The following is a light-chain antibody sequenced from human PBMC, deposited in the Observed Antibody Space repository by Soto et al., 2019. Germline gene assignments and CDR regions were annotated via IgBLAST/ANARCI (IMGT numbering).Light chain of an antibody. V-gene: IGLV2-14*01. CDR1: SSDIGTYKY. CDR2: EVS. J-gene: IGLJ2*01. Sequence: QSALTQPASVSGSPGQSITISCTGTSSDIGTYKYVSWFQHRPGKAPKLIIFEVSNRPSGISDRFSGFKSANTAYLTISGVQPEDEADYHCSSYTTIKTVVFGGGTKVTVL. CDR3: SSYTTIKTVV.